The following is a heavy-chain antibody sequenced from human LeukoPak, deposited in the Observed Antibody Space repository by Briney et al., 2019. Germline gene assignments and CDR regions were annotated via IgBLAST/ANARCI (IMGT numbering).Heavy chain of an antibody. D-gene: IGHD2-15*01. V-gene: IGHV3-48*04. J-gene: IGHJ4*02. CDR3: ARELYCSGGSCYPDYFDY. CDR2: ITNSGNSK. Sequence: GGSLRLSCAASEFTFSSYSMNWVRQAPGKGLEWVSYITNSGNSKSYADSVKGRFTISRDNAKNSLYLQMNSLRAEDTAVYYCARELYCSGGSCYPDYFDYWGQGTLVTVSS. CDR1: EFTFSSYS.